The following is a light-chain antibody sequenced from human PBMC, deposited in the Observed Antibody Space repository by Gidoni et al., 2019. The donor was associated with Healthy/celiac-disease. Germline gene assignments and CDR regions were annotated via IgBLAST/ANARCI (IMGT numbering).Light chain of an antibody. CDR2: DAS. CDR3: QQRSNWRL. V-gene: IGKV3-11*01. CDR1: QSVSSY. Sequence: IVLTQSPATLSLSPVERATLSCRASQSVSSYLACYQQKPGQTPRLLIYDASNRATGIPARFSGSGSGTDFTLTISSLEPEDFAVYYCQQRSNWRLFGGXTKVEIK. J-gene: IGKJ4*01.